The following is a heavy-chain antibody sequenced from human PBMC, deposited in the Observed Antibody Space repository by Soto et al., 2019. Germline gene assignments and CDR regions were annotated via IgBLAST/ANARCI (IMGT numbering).Heavy chain of an antibody. CDR1: SYTFTNYG. J-gene: IGHJ4*02. CDR2: ISPYNGNA. D-gene: IGHD6-6*01. V-gene: IGHV1-18*01. Sequence: QVQLVQSGTEVKKPGASVKVSCKASSYTFTNYGISWVRQAPGLGLEWMGWISPYNGNANYAQSLQGRVTMTTDTSTSAAYMELRSLRSDDTAVYYCARTYSKYFTSSEADYWGQGTLVTVSS. CDR3: ARTYSKYFTSSEADY.